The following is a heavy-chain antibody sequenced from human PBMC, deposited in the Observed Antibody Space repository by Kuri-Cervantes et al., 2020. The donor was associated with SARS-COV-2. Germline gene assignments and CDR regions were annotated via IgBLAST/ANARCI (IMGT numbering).Heavy chain of an antibody. CDR2: IYWDDDK. D-gene: IGHD4-11*01. CDR1: GFSLSTSGVG. CDR3: VRIRAATVIADY. V-gene: IGHV2-5*05. J-gene: IGHJ4*02. Sequence: SGPTLVKPTQNLTPNCTFSGFSLSTSGVGVGWIRQPPGKALEWLALIYWDDDKRYGPSLKSRLSISKDTSKDQVVLTMTNMDPVDTATYYCVRIRAATVIADYWGQGTLVTVSS.